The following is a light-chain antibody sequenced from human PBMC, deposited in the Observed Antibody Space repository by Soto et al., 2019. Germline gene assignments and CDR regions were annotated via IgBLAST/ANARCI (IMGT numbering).Light chain of an antibody. Sequence: TQSPLSLPVTLGQPASISCKTSQGFVYGGAETYLSWSHQRPGQSPRRLIYKVSKRASGVPGRVSGGGSGSDFTLQISRVEAEDIGVYYCMQGIHWPPLNTVPPYTFGQGTKLEIK. J-gene: IGKJ2*01. CDR3: MQGIHWPPLNTVPPYT. V-gene: IGKV2-30*01. CDR1: QGFVYGGAETY. CDR2: KVS.